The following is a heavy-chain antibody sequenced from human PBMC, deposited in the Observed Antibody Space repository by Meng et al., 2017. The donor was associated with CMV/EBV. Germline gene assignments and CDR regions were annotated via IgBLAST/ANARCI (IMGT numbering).Heavy chain of an antibody. CDR2: ISSSSYT. Sequence: QGRLVWSGVGLVKPGGSLRLYCAASGFTFSDYYMSWIRQAPGKGLEWVSYISSSSYTNYADSVKGRFTISRDNAKNSLYLQMNSLRAEDTAVYYCARDRTGYPFDYWGQGTLVTVSS. CDR1: GFTFSDYY. J-gene: IGHJ4*02. V-gene: IGHV3-11*05. D-gene: IGHD3/OR15-3a*01. CDR3: ARDRTGYPFDY.